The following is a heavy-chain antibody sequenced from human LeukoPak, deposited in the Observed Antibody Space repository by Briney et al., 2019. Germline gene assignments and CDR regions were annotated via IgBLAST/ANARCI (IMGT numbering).Heavy chain of an antibody. CDR3: ARGRGSYGYYFDY. V-gene: IGHV3-7*01. CDR1: GFSFSSYW. D-gene: IGHD1-26*01. CDR2: IKHDGSEA. J-gene: IGHJ4*02. Sequence: PGGSLRLSCAVSGFSFSSYWMSWVRQAPGKGLEWVANIKHDGSEAYYVDSVKGRFTISRDNAKNSLYLQMNSLRAEDTAVYYCARGRGSYGYYFDYWGQGTLVTVSS.